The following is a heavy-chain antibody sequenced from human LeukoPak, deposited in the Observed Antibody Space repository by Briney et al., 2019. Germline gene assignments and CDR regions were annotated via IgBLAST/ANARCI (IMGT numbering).Heavy chain of an antibody. Sequence: PGRSLRLSCAASGFTFSSYAMHWVRQAPGKGLGWVAVISYDGSNKYYADSVKGRFTISRDNSKNTLYLQMNSLRAEDTAVYYCARDLLGGYRWGQGTLVTVSS. V-gene: IGHV3-30-3*01. CDR1: GFTFSSYA. J-gene: IGHJ4*02. CDR3: ARDLLGGYR. D-gene: IGHD5-12*01. CDR2: ISYDGSNK.